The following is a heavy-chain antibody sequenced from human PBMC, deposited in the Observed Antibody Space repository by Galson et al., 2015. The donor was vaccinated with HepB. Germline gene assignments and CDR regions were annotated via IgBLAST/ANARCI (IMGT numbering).Heavy chain of an antibody. J-gene: IGHJ6*03. D-gene: IGHD1-1*01. CDR3: ARVALERPVFYYYYYYMDV. CDR2: ISSSGSTI. Sequence: SLRLSCAASGFTFSDYYMSWIRQAPGKGLEWVSYISSSGSTIYYADSVKGRFTISRDNAKNSLYLQMNSLRAEDTAVYYCARVALERPVFYYYYYYMDVWGKGTTVTVSS. CDR1: GFTFSDYY. V-gene: IGHV3-11*01.